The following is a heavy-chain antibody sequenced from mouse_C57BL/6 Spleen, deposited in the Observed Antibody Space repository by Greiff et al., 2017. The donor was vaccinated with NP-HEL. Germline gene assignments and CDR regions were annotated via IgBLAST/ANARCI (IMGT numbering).Heavy chain of an antibody. Sequence: QVQLQQPGAELVKPGASVKLSCKASGYTFTSYWMHWVKQRPGRGLEWIGRIDPNSGGTKYNEKFKSKATLTVDKPSSTAYMQLSSLTSEDSAVYYCARGPVITTVVDRFDYWGQGTTLTVSS. D-gene: IGHD1-1*01. J-gene: IGHJ2*01. CDR3: ARGPVITTVVDRFDY. CDR2: IDPNSGGT. V-gene: IGHV1-72*01. CDR1: GYTFTSYW.